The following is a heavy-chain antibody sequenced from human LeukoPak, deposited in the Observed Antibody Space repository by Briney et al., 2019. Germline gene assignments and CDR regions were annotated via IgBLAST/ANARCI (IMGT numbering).Heavy chain of an antibody. CDR1: GGSFSGYY. CDR2: INHSGST. J-gene: IGHJ5*02. CDR3: ARWGDIVVVPARFDP. D-gene: IGHD2-2*01. Sequence: PSETLSLTCAVYGGSFSGYYWSWIRQPPGKGLEWIGEINHSGSTNYNPSLKSRVTISVDTSENQFSLKLSSVTAADTAVYYCARWGDIVVVPARFDPWGQGTLVTVSS. V-gene: IGHV4-34*01.